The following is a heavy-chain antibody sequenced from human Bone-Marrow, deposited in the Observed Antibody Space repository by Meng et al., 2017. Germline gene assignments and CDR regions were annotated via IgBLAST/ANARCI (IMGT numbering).Heavy chain of an antibody. CDR2: IIPIFGTA. Sequence: SVKVSCKASGGTFSSYAISWVRQAPGQGLEWMGGIIPIFGTANYAQKFQGRVTITADKSTSTAYMELSSLRSEDTAVYYCSRCDYVWGSYVFWGQGTLVTVSS. CDR3: SRCDYVWGSYVF. CDR1: GGTFSSYA. V-gene: IGHV1-69*06. D-gene: IGHD3-16*01. J-gene: IGHJ4*02.